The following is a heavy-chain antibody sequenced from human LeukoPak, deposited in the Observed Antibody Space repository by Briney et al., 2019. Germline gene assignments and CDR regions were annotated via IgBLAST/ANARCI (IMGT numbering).Heavy chain of an antibody. J-gene: IGHJ4*02. V-gene: IGHV1-2*02. CDR1: GYTFTGYY. CDR2: INPNSGGT. Sequence: ASVKVSCKASGYTFTGYYMHWVRQAPGQRLEWMGWINPNSGGTNYAQKFQGRVTITRNTSISTAYMELSSLRSEDTAAYYCARGQRGSGSPYYFDYWGQGTLVTVSS. CDR3: ARGQRGSGSPYYFDY. D-gene: IGHD3-10*01.